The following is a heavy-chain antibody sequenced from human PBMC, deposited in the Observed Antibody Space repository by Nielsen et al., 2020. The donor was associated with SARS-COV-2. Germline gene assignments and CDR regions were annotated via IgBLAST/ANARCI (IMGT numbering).Heavy chain of an antibody. Sequence: SETLSLTCTVSGGSISSYYWSWIRQPPGKGLEWIGYIYYSGRTNYNPSLKSRVTISVDTSKNQFSLKLSSVTAADTAVYYCARDGGVHDSSGYYDWFDPWGQGTLVTVSS. D-gene: IGHD3-22*01. CDR3: ARDGGVHDSSGYYDWFDP. CDR2: IYYSGRT. CDR1: GGSISSYY. V-gene: IGHV4-59*01. J-gene: IGHJ5*02.